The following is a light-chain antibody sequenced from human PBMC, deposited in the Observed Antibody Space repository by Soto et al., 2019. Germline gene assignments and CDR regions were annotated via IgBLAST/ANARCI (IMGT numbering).Light chain of an antibody. J-gene: IGKJ1*01. CDR2: AAS. Sequence: DIQMTQSPSTLSATAGDRVTITCRASQSISSWLAWYQHKPGKAPKLLIYAASNLDSGVPSRFSGSGSGTEFSLNISNLQPDDCATYYCQQYENYWTFGQGTRVEIK. CDR1: QSISSW. CDR3: QQYENYWT. V-gene: IGKV1-5*01.